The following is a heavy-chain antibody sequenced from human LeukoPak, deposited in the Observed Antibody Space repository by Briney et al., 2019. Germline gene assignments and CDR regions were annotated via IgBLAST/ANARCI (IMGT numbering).Heavy chain of an antibody. Sequence: GESLKISCKGSGYSFTSYWIGWVRQMPGKGLGWRGIIYPGDSDTRYRPSFQGQVTISADKSISTAYLQWSSLKASDTAMYYCARAYDILTGYYSRPGYYFDYWGQGTLVTVSS. CDR3: ARAYDILTGYYSRPGYYFDY. V-gene: IGHV5-51*01. CDR1: GYSFTSYW. D-gene: IGHD3-9*01. CDR2: IYPGDSDT. J-gene: IGHJ4*02.